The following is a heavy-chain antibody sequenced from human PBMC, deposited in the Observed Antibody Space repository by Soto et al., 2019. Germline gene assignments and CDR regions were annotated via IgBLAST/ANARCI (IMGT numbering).Heavy chain of an antibody. CDR3: TTEFGYSSGQNDH. D-gene: IGHD6-19*01. V-gene: IGHV3-33*01. J-gene: IGHJ4*02. CDR1: GFTFSSYG. Sequence: PGGSLRLSCAASGFTFSSYGMHWVRQAPGKGLEWVAVIWYDGSNKYYADSVKGRFTISSDESQNTLHLQMNSLKIEDTAVYYCTTEFGYSSGQNDHWGQGTLVTVSS. CDR2: IWYDGSNK.